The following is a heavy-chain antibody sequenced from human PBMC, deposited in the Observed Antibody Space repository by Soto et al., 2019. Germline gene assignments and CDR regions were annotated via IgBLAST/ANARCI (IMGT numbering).Heavy chain of an antibody. CDR1: GYTFTSYG. J-gene: IGHJ4*02. Sequence: GASVKVSCKASGYTFTSYGISWVRQAPGQGPEWVGRVSAYIGTTYYAQKLQGRVTMTADTSTNTAYMELRSLRSDETAMYYCAREFMPTVTYFDYWGQGTLVTVSS. CDR2: VSAYIGTT. CDR3: AREFMPTVTYFDY. V-gene: IGHV1-18*01. D-gene: IGHD4-17*01.